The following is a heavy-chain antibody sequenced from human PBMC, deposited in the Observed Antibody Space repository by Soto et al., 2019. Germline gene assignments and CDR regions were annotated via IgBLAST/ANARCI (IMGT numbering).Heavy chain of an antibody. CDR1: GYSFTGYA. D-gene: IGHD1-26*01. CDR3: ARDLAKGGGSAGFDY. V-gene: IGHV1-2*02. J-gene: IGHJ4*02. Sequence: GASVKVSCKASGYSFTGYAMHWVRQAPGQGLEWMGWINPKSGGTMYPQKFQGRVTMTWDTSISTAYMALTRLRSDDTAVYYCARDLAKGGGSAGFDYWGQGTLVTVSS. CDR2: INPKSGGT.